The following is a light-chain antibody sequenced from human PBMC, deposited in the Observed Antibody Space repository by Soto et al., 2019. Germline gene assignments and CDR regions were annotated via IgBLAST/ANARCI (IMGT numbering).Light chain of an antibody. CDR1: QSVRSSY. V-gene: IGKV3D-20*02. Sequence: EIVLTQSPGTLSLSPGERATLSCRASQSVRSSYLAWYQQKPGQAPRLLISGASSRATGISDRFSGSGSGTDFTLTISSLEPEDFAVYYCQQRSNWPKYTFGQGTKLEIK. CDR2: GAS. CDR3: QQRSNWPKYT. J-gene: IGKJ2*01.